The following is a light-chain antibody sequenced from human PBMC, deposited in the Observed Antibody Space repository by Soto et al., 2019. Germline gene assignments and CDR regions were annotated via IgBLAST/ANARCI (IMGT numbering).Light chain of an antibody. J-gene: IGLJ3*02. CDR2: STN. CDR3: VLYMGSGIWV. V-gene: IGLV8-61*01. CDR1: SGSVSTSYY. Sequence: QAVVTQEPSFSVSPGRTVTLTCGLSSGSVSTSYYPSWYQQTPGQAPRTLIYSTNTRSSGVPDRFSGSILGNKAALTITGAQADDEDYYCCVLYMGSGIWVFGGGTKLTVL.